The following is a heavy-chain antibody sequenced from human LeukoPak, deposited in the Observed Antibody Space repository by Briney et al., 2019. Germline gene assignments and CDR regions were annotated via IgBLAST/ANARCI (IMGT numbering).Heavy chain of an antibody. V-gene: IGHV1-18*04. J-gene: IGHJ4*02. CDR2: ISAYNGNT. CDR1: GYTFTGYY. Sequence: GASVKVSCKASGYTFTGYYMHWVRQAPGQGLEWMGWISAYNGNTNYAQKLQGRVTMTTDTSTSTAYMELRSLRSDDTAVYYCAREEAGGDLWFGELLGDYWGQGTLVTVSS. CDR3: AREEAGGDLWFGELLGDY. D-gene: IGHD3-10*01.